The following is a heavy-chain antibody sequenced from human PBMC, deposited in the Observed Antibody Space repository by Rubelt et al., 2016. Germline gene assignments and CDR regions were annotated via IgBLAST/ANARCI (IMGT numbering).Heavy chain of an antibody. D-gene: IGHD3-10*01. Sequence: HWVRQAPGKGLEWVAVIWYDGSNKYYADSVKGRFTISRDNSKNTLYLQMNSLRAEDTAVYYCARDRRRTDGSGSPNWFDPWGQGTLVTVSS. CDR3: ARDRRRTDGSGSPNWFDP. CDR2: IWYDGSNK. V-gene: IGHV3-33*01. J-gene: IGHJ5*02.